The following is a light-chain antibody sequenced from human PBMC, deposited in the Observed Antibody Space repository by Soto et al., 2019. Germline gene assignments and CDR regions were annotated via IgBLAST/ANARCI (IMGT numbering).Light chain of an antibody. CDR2: WAS. CDR3: QQYYSDFYT. V-gene: IGKV4-1*01. CDR1: QSVLYTSSNKNA. Sequence: DIVMTQSPDSLAVSLGERATINCKSSQSVLYTSSNKNALXWYQQKPSQPPKLLIYWASSRQSGVPDRFSGSGSGTDFTLTINSLQAEDVAVYYCQQYYSDFYTFGQGTKLDIK. J-gene: IGKJ2*01.